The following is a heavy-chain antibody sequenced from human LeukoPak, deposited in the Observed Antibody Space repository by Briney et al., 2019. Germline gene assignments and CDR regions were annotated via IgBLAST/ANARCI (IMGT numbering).Heavy chain of an antibody. CDR2: IIPIFDTA. CDR3: ARELRRPYYYYYMDV. Sequence: ASVKVSCKASGGTFSSYAISWVRQAPGQGLEWMGGIIPIFDTANYAERFQGRVTITADESTSTAYMELSRLSSEDTAVYYCARELRRPYYYYYMDVWGKGTTVTVSS. J-gene: IGHJ6*03. D-gene: IGHD4-17*01. CDR1: GGTFSSYA. V-gene: IGHV1-69*13.